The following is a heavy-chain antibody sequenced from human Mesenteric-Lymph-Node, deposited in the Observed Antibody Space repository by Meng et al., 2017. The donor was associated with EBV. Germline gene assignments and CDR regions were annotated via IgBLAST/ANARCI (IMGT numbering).Heavy chain of an antibody. D-gene: IGHD3-16*01. CDR2: ISAYNGTT. J-gene: IGHJ4*02. CDR1: GYTFTNDG. Sequence: QCGAWVKTPCASVKVSCNASGYTFTNDGIICVRQAPGQGLEWMGWISAYNGTTNYAQKLQGRVTMTTDTSRSTAYMELRSLRSDDTALYYCARDLGMITFGGASDYWGQGTLVTVSS. CDR3: ARDLGMITFGGASDY. V-gene: IGHV1-18*01.